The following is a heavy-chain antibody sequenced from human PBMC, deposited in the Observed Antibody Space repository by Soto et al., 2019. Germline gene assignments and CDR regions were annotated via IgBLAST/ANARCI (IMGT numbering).Heavy chain of an antibody. CDR3: ARISSCSGGSCYSGWYFDL. CDR1: GFTFSSYA. V-gene: IGHV3-23*01. D-gene: IGHD2-15*01. Sequence: WGSLRLSCAASGFTFSSYAMSWVRQAPGKGLEWVSAISGSGGSTYYADSVKGRFTISRDNSKNTLYLQMNSLRAEDTAVYYCARISSCSGGSCYSGWYFDLWGRGTLVTVSS. J-gene: IGHJ2*01. CDR2: ISGSGGST.